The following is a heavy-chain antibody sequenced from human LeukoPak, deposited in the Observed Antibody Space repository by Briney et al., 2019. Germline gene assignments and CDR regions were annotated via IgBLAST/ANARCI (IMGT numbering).Heavy chain of an antibody. J-gene: IGHJ4*02. Sequence: SETLSLTCTVSGGSISSYYWSWIRQPAGKGLEWIGRFYTSGSTNYNPSLKSRVTISVDTSKNQFSLKLSSVTAADTAVYYCARGAVLRYFDWLSGGGYFDYWGQGTLVTVSS. CDR1: GGSISSYY. V-gene: IGHV4-4*07. D-gene: IGHD3-9*01. CDR3: ARGAVLRYFDWLSGGGYFDY. CDR2: FYTSGST.